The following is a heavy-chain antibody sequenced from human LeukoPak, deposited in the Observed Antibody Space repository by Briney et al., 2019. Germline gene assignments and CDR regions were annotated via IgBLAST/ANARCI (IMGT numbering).Heavy chain of an antibody. J-gene: IGHJ4*02. CDR3: AKEYSYYYGSAFFDY. V-gene: IGHV3-43D*04. D-gene: IGHD3-10*01. CDR2: ISWDGAGT. Sequence: GGSLRLSCAASGFTFSSYGMHWVRQAPGKGLEWVSLISWDGAGTHYADSVKGRFTISRDNIKNSLYLQMNSLRAEDTALYYCAKEYSYYYGSAFFDYWGQGTLVTVSS. CDR1: GFTFSSYG.